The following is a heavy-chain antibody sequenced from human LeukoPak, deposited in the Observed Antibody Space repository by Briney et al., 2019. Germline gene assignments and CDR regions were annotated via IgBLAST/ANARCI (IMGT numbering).Heavy chain of an antibody. V-gene: IGHV3-11*04. CDR2: ISSSGSTI. J-gene: IGHJ4*02. D-gene: IGHD6-13*01. CDR1: GFTFSDYY. CDR3: ARAEITAAVFPPFH. Sequence: GGSLRLSCAASGFTFSDYYMSWIRQAPGKGLEWVSYISSSGSTIYYADSVKGRFTISRDNAKNSLYLQMNSLRAEDTAVYYCARAEITAAVFPPFHWGQGTLVTVSS.